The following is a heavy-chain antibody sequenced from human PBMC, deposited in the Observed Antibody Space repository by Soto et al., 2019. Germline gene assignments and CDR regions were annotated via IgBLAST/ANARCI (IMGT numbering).Heavy chain of an antibody. Sequence: ASVKVSCKASGDTFTSDGISWVRQAPGQELEWMGWISAYNGNTNYAQELQGRVSMTTDTSTSTAYMELRTMRSDDTAVYYCARVFVWYTAKVPLYFAYRGQGSLVTVSA. J-gene: IGHJ4*02. CDR3: ARVFVWYTAKVPLYFAY. CDR1: GDTFTSDG. CDR2: ISAYNGNT. V-gene: IGHV1-18*04. D-gene: IGHD2-8*01.